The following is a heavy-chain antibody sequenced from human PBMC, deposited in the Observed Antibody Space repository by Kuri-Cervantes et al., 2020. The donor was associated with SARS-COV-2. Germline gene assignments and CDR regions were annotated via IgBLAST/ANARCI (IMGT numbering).Heavy chain of an antibody. J-gene: IGHJ6*03. V-gene: IGHV3-11*04. CDR1: GFTFSDYY. Sequence: GGPLRLSCAASGFTFSDYYMSWIRQAPGKGLEWVSYISSSGSTIYYADSVKGRFTISRDNAKNSLYLQMNSLRAEDTAVYYCARGFRNYDFWSGYRPNYYYYYMDVWGKGTTVTVSS. D-gene: IGHD3-3*01. CDR3: ARGFRNYDFWSGYRPNYYYYYMDV. CDR2: ISSSGSTI.